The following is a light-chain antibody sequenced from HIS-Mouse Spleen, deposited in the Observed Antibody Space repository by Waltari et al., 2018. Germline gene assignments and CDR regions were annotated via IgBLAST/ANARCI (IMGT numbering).Light chain of an antibody. Sequence: SYELPPPPSVSVSPGQTARITCSGDALPKKYDYWYQQKSGQDPVLVISEDSKRPSGIPVRFSGSSSGKMATLTISGAQVDDEDDYYCYSTDSSGNHRVFGGGTKLTVL. CDR2: EDS. CDR3: YSTDSSGNHRV. V-gene: IGLV3-10*03. CDR1: ALPKKY. J-gene: IGLJ2*01.